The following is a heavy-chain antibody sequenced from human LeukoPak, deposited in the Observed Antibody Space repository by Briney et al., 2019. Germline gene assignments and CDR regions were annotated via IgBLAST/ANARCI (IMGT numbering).Heavy chain of an antibody. D-gene: IGHD3-3*01. Sequence: ASVKVSCKASGGTFSSYAISWVRQAPGQGLEWMGGIIPIFGTVNYAQKFQGRVTITADKSTSTAYMELSSLSSEDTAVYYCARSLFRFLEWSYRSYYYYYMDVWGKGTTVTVSS. CDR3: ARSLFRFLEWSYRSYYYYYMDV. V-gene: IGHV1-69*06. J-gene: IGHJ6*03. CDR1: GGTFSSYA. CDR2: IIPIFGTV.